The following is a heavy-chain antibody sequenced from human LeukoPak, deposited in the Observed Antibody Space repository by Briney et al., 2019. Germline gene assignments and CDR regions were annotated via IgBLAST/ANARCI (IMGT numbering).Heavy chain of an antibody. D-gene: IGHD6-19*01. Sequence: GRSLRLSCAASGFTFSSYGMHWVRQAPGKGLEWVAVIWYDGSKKYYADSVKGRFTISRDNSKNTLYLQMNSLRAEDTAVYYCARDIAVAGYYFDYWGQGTLVTVSS. J-gene: IGHJ4*02. V-gene: IGHV3-33*08. CDR3: ARDIAVAGYYFDY. CDR2: IWYDGSKK. CDR1: GFTFSSYG.